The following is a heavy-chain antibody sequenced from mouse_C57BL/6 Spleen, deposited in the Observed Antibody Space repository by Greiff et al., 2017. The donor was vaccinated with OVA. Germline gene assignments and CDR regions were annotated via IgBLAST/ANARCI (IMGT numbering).Heavy chain of an antibody. CDR3: IYDGYYVGY. J-gene: IGHJ2*01. V-gene: IGHV1-82*01. D-gene: IGHD2-3*01. Sequence: VQLQQSGPELVKPGASVKISCKASGYAFSSSWMNWVKPRPGKGLEWIGRIYPGDGDTNYNGKFKGKATLTADKSSSTAYMQLSSLTSEDSAVYFCIYDGYYVGYWGQGTTLTVSS. CDR1: GYAFSSSW. CDR2: IYPGDGDT.